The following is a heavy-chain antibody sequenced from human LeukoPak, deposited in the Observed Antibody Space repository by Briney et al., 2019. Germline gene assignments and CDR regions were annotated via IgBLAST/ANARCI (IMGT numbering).Heavy chain of an antibody. CDR1: GFTFGTFW. Sequence: PGGSLRLSCEASGFTFGTFWMSWVRQAPGKGLEWVSVIYSGGSTYYADSVKGRFTISRDNSKSTLYIQMNSLRAEDTAVYYCARAKPKNMVRGLIMRRESRYYFDYWGQGTLVTVSS. D-gene: IGHD3-10*01. J-gene: IGHJ4*02. CDR3: ARAKPKNMVRGLIMRRESRYYFDY. CDR2: IYSGGST. V-gene: IGHV3-53*01.